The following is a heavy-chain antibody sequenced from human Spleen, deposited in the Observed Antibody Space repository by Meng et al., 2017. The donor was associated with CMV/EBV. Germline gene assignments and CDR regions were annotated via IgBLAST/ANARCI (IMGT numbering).Heavy chain of an antibody. J-gene: IGHJ4*02. Sequence: YLFLGYASHWLRQAPGLGLEWRGWISAYNGKPDYAQKFQGRVTMTTDTSTSTAHMELRNLRSDDTAVYYCARDSLPAVVNPYVGFDYWGQGSLVTVSS. V-gene: IGHV1-18*01. CDR3: ARDSLPAVVNPYVGFDY. D-gene: IGHD2-21*01. CDR1: YLFLGYA. CDR2: ISAYNGKP.